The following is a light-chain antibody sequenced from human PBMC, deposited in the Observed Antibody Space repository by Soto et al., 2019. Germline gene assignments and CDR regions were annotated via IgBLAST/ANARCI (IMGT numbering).Light chain of an antibody. Sequence: VLTQCPATLSLSPGERAALSCRASQSVSTSLAWYQHKPGQAPRLIIYDASKRAPGIPARFSGRGSGTDFTLTISSLEPEDFAVYYCQVRDVWPTFGQGTKV. V-gene: IGKV3-11*01. J-gene: IGKJ1*01. CDR2: DAS. CDR1: QSVSTS. CDR3: QVRDVWPT.